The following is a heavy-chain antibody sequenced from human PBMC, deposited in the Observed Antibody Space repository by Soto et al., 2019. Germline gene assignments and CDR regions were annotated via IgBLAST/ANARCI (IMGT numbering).Heavy chain of an antibody. Sequence: QVQLVQSGAEVKKPGSSVKVSCKASGGTFSSYTISWVRQAPGQGLEWMGRIIPILGIANYAQKFQGRVTITADKSTSTAYMELSSLRSEDTAVYYCARDWGIAAWQFDYWGQGTLVTVSS. J-gene: IGHJ4*02. D-gene: IGHD6-13*01. V-gene: IGHV1-69*08. CDR2: IIPILGIA. CDR1: GGTFSSYT. CDR3: ARDWGIAAWQFDY.